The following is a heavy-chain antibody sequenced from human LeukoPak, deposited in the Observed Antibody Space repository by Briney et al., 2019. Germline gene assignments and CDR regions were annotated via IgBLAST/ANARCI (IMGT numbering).Heavy chain of an antibody. V-gene: IGHV4-38-2*02. D-gene: IGHD3-22*01. CDR3: ATLTHYYDSSGYYYPFDY. J-gene: IGHJ4*02. Sequence: SETLSLTCTVSGYSISSGCYWDWIRQPPGKGLEWIGYIYYSGTTKHNPSLKSRVTISLDTSKNQFSLKLSSVTAADTAVYYCATLTHYYDSSGYYYPFDYWGQGTLVTVSS. CDR1: GYSISSGCY. CDR2: IYYSGTT.